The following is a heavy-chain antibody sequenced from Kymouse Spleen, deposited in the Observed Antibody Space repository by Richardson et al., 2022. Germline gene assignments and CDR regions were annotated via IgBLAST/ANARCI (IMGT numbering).Heavy chain of an antibody. CDR2: IWYDGSNK. CDR1: GFTFSSYG. J-gene: IGHJ5*02. D-gene: IGHD6-13*01. Sequence: QVQLVESGGGVVQPGRSLRLSCAASGFTFSSYGMHWVRQAPGKGLEWVAVIWYDGSNKYYADSVKGRFTISRDNSKNTLYLQMNSLRAEDTAVYYCARGYSSSWDPHWFDPWGQGTLVTVSS. CDR3: ARGYSSSWDPHWFDP. V-gene: IGHV3-33*01.